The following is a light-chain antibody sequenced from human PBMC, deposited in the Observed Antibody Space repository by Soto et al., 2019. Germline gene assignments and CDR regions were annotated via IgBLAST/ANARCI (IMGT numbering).Light chain of an antibody. J-gene: IGLJ2*01. Sequence: QSVLTQPRSVSGSPGQSVTISCTGTSSDVGGYRYVSWYQQYPGKAPKLILYDVTKRPSGVPDRFSGSKSGNTASLTISGLQAEDEADYYCCSYAGSYIWIFGGGTKVTVL. CDR2: DVT. CDR1: SSDVGGYRY. CDR3: CSYAGSYIWI. V-gene: IGLV2-11*01.